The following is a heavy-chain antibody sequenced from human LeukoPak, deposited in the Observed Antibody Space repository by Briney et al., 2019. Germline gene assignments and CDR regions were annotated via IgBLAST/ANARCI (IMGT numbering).Heavy chain of an antibody. D-gene: IGHD3-10*01. J-gene: IGHJ3*02. CDR3: ARENVLLWFGESSGGAFDI. CDR1: GFTFSSYW. Sequence: GGSLRLSCAASGFTFSSYWMSWVRQAPGKGLEWVANIEQDGSEKYYVDSVKGRFTIYRDNAKNSLYLQMNSLRAEDTAVYCCARENVLLWFGESSGGAFDIWGQGTMVTVSS. CDR2: IEQDGSEK. V-gene: IGHV3-7*01.